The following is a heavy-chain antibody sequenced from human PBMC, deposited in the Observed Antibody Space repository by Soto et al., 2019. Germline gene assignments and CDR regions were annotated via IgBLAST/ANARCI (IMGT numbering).Heavy chain of an antibody. CDR2: INTYNANT. J-gene: IGHJ3*02. CDR3: ARDLLYSTRSTVRFDI. Sequence: VQLVQSGVEVKKPGASVKVSCKASGYTFTNYGISWVRQAPGQGLEGMGWINTYNANTNYAQKVQGRVTLTTETSTSTAYMELRSLRPDDTAVYYCARDLLYSTRSTVRFDIWGQGTMLTVSS. D-gene: IGHD6-13*01. V-gene: IGHV1-18*01. CDR1: GYTFTNYG.